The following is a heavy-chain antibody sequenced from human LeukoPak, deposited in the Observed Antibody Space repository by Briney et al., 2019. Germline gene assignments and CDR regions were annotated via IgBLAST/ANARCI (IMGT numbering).Heavy chain of an antibody. J-gene: IGHJ6*02. Sequence: ASVKVSCKASGHTFTGYYMHWVRQAPGQGLEWMGWINPNSGGTNYAQKFQGRVTMTRDTSISTAYMELSRLRSDDTAVYYCARGVSSSWYLGINFYYYYGMDVWGQGTTVTVSS. CDR1: GHTFTGYY. D-gene: IGHD6-13*01. CDR3: ARGVSSSWYLGINFYYYYGMDV. V-gene: IGHV1-2*02. CDR2: INPNSGGT.